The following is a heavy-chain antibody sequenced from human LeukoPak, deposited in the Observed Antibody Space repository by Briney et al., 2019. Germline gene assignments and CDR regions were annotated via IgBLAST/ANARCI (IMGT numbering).Heavy chain of an antibody. V-gene: IGHV1-69*04. J-gene: IGHJ4*02. CDR2: IIPILGIA. D-gene: IGHD5-18*01. Sequence: SVKVSCKASGGTFSSYAISWVRQAPGQGLEWMGRIIPILGIANYAQKFQGRVTITADKSTSTAYMELSSLRSEDTAVYYCARVEDIAMGVDYWGQGTLVTVSS. CDR3: ARVEDIAMGVDY. CDR1: GGTFSSYA.